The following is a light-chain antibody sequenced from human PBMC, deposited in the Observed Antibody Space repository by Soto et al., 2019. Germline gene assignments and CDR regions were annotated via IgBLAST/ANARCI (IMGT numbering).Light chain of an antibody. V-gene: IGKV3-11*01. CDR1: ESVSTY. Sequence: EIVLTQSPATLSLSPGERATLSCRPSESVSTYLAWYQQKPGQAPRLLIHDASNRASGVPARFSGSGSRTDFTLTISSLEPEDFAVYYCQQRSNWPYTFGQGTKLEI. CDR2: DAS. CDR3: QQRSNWPYT. J-gene: IGKJ2*01.